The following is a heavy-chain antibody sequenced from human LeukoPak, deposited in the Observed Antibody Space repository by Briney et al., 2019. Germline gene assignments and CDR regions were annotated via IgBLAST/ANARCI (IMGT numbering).Heavy chain of an antibody. CDR1: GYTFTSYG. CDR2: ISAYNGNT. Sequence: GASVKVSCKASGYTFTSYGISWVRQAPGQGLEWMGWISAYNGNTNYAQKLQGRVTMTTDTSTSTAYMELRSLRSDDTAVYYRARTPTSLYYYDSSAYFQHWGQGTLVTVSS. D-gene: IGHD3-22*01. V-gene: IGHV1-18*01. CDR3: ARTPTSLYYYDSSAYFQH. J-gene: IGHJ1*01.